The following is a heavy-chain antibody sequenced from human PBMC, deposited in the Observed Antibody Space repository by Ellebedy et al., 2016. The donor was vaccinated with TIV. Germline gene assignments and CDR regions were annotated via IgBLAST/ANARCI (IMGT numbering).Heavy chain of an antibody. Sequence: GGSLRLXCAASGFTFSSYAMSWVRQAPGKGLEWVSAISGSGGSTYYADSVKGRFTISRDNSKNTLYLQMNSLRAEDTAVYYCAKAANLSVLRFLEWYEGHHRRNWFDPWGQGTLVTVSS. CDR2: ISGSGGST. CDR1: GFTFSSYA. CDR3: AKAANLSVLRFLEWYEGHHRRNWFDP. V-gene: IGHV3-23*01. D-gene: IGHD3-3*01. J-gene: IGHJ5*02.